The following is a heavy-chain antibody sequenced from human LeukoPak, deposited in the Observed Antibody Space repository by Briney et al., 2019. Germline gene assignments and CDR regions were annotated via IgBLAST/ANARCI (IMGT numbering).Heavy chain of an antibody. CDR3: ATHRPMHDYGDYDHYYMDV. D-gene: IGHD4-17*01. CDR1: GYTLTELS. J-gene: IGHJ6*03. Sequence: ASVKVSCKVSGYTLTELSMHWVRQAPGKGLEWMGGFDPEDGETIYAQKFQGRVTMTEDTSTDTAYMELSSLRSEDTAVYYCATHRPMHDYGDYDHYYMDVWGKGTTVTISS. V-gene: IGHV1-24*01. CDR2: FDPEDGET.